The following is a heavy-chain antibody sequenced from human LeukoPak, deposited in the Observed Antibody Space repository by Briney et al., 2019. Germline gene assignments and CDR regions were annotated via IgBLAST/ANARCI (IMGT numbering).Heavy chain of an antibody. D-gene: IGHD3-3*01. CDR1: GGSFSGYY. CDR2: INHSGST. Sequence: SETLSLACAVYGGSFSGYYWSWIRQPPGKGLEWIGEINHSGSTNYNPSLKSRVTISVDTSKNQFSLKLSSVTAADTAVYYCAKDGRITIFGVVIISQFDYWGQGTLVTVSS. J-gene: IGHJ4*02. CDR3: AKDGRITIFGVVIISQFDY. V-gene: IGHV4-34*01.